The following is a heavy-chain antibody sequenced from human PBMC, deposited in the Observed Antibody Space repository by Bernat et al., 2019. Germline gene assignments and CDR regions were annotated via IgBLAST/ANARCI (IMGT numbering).Heavy chain of an antibody. CDR2: IGTSTSTM. J-gene: IGHJ4*02. D-gene: IGHD2-2*01. CDR3: ARRNAVVPSAPFDS. CDR1: GFTFSSYN. Sequence: VQLVESGGGLVQPGGSLRLSCAASGFTFSSYNMNWVRQAPGKGLEWLSYIGTSTSTMYYADSVKGRFTISRDNAKNSLYLQMSSLRVEDTAVYYCARRNAVVPSAPFDSWGQGTLVTVSS. V-gene: IGHV3-48*01.